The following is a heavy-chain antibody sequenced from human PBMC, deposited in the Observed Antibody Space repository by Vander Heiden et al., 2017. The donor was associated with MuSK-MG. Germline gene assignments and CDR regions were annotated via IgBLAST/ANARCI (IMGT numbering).Heavy chain of an antibody. Sequence: QVQLVQSGAEVKKPGSSVKVSCKASGVTYSSYTFTWVRQAPGQGLEWMGRITPILDVANYNHSQYFQGRLTITADKSTTTVYMELSGLRSEDTAVYYGARRRLYSGSSNGGHDGFDIWGKGTMITVAS. CDR1: GVTYSSYT. D-gene: IGHD5-12*01. CDR3: ARRRLYSGSSNGGHDGFDI. V-gene: IGHV1-69*02. CDR2: ITPILDVA. J-gene: IGHJ3*02.